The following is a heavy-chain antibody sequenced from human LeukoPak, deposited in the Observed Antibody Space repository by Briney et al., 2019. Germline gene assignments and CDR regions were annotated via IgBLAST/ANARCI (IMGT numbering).Heavy chain of an antibody. J-gene: IGHJ4*02. D-gene: IGHD2-8*01. CDR2: IYYSGST. CDR3: ARSKDICANGVCSSDY. Sequence: SETLSLTCTVSGGSISSYYWSWIRQPPGKGLEWIGYIYYSGSTNHNPSLKSRVTISVDTSKNQFSLKLSSVTAADTAVYYCARSKDICANGVCSSDYWGQGTLVTVCS. V-gene: IGHV4-59*01. CDR1: GGSISSYY.